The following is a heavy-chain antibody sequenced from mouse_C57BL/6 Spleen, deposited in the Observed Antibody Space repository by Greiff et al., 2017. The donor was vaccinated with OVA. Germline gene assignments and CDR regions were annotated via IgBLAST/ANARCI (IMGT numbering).Heavy chain of an antibody. D-gene: IGHD1-1*01. CDR1: GYTFTSYW. J-gene: IGHJ2*01. V-gene: IGHV1-50*01. CDR3: ARGHYGSSYVEFDY. Sequence: VQLQQPGAELVKPGASVKLSCKASGYTFTSYWMQWVKQRPGQGLEWIGEIDTSDSYTNYNQKFKGKATLTVDTSSSTAYMQLSSLTSEDSAVYYCARGHYGSSYVEFDYWGQGTTLTVSS. CDR2: IDTSDSYT.